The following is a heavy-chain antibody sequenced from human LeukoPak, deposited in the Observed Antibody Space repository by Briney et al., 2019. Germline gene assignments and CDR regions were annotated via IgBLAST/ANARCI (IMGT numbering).Heavy chain of an antibody. D-gene: IGHD3-10*01. J-gene: IGHJ4*02. CDR2: ISGSGGST. Sequence: PGGSLRLSCTASGFIFSDYWMSWVRQAPGKGLEWVSAISGSGGSTYYADSVKGRFTISRDNSKNTLYLQMNSLRAEDTAVYYCAKVWREAMVRGVPSYWGQGTLVTVSS. V-gene: IGHV3-23*01. CDR1: GFIFSDYW. CDR3: AKVWREAMVRGVPSY.